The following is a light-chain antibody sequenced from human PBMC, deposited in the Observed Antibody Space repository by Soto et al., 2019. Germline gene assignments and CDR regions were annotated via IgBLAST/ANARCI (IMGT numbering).Light chain of an antibody. Sequence: EIVLTQSPGTLSLSPGERATLSCRASQSVSSSYLARYQQKPGQPPRLLIYDESNRATGIPARFSGSGPGTNFPLTIRSLEPEDFAVYYCQPRSNWPPTFGGGTKV. CDR3: QPRSNWPPT. CDR2: DES. J-gene: IGKJ4*01. CDR1: QSVSSSY. V-gene: IGKV3D-11*02.